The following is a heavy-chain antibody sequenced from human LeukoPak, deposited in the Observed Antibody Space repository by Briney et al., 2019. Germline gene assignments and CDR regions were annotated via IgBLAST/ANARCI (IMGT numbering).Heavy chain of an antibody. D-gene: IGHD6-19*01. Sequence: PGGSLRLSCAASGFTFSSYRMNWVRQAPGKGLEWVSFISSSGSDIFYADSVKGRFTISRDSAKNSVYLQMNSLRAEDTAVYYCARVHSAGSLFYFDYWGQGILVTVSS. V-gene: IGHV3-21*01. J-gene: IGHJ4*02. CDR1: GFTFSSYR. CDR2: ISSSGSDI. CDR3: ARVHSAGSLFYFDY.